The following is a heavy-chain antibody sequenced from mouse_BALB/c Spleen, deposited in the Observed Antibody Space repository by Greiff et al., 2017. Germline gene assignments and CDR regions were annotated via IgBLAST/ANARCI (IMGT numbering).Heavy chain of an antibody. CDR1: GYSITSGYY. CDR3: AKIPNYYWYFDV. Sequence: EVQLQQSGPGLVKPSQSLSLTCSVTGYSITSGYYWNWIRQFPGNKLEWMGYISYDGSNNYNPSLKNRISITRDTSKNQFFLKLNSVTTEDTATYYCAKIPNYYWYFDVWGAGTTVTVSS. CDR2: ISYDGSN. V-gene: IGHV3-6*02. D-gene: IGHD5-1-1*01. J-gene: IGHJ1*01.